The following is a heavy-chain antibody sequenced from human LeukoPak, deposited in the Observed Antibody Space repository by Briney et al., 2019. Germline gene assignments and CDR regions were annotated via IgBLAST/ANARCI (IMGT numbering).Heavy chain of an antibody. CDR3: ATVKFGEDYMDV. D-gene: IGHD3-10*01. V-gene: IGHV4-59*11. J-gene: IGHJ6*03. CDR1: GGSISGLY. Sequence: RPSETLSLTCTVSGGSISGLYWSWIRQPPGKKLEWLGYIHYSGSPNYNPSLKSRVTMSVDTSKNQFSLRLSSVTAADTALYFCATVKFGEDYMDVWGKGTGVTVSS. CDR2: IHYSGSP.